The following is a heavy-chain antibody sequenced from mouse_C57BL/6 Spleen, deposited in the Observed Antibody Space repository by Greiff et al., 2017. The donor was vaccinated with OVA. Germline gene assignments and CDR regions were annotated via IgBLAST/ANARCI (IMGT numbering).Heavy chain of an antibody. J-gene: IGHJ2*01. D-gene: IGHD4-1*01. V-gene: IGHV1-69*01. CDR1: GYTFTSYW. CDR2: IDPSDSYT. Sequence: VQLQQPGAELVMPGASVKLSCKASGYTFTSYWMHWVKQRPGQGLEWIGEIDPSDSYTNYNQKFKGKSTLTVDKSSSTAYMQLSSLTSEDSAVYYCARLGVGRRYFDYWGQGTTLTVSS. CDR3: ARLGVGRRYFDY.